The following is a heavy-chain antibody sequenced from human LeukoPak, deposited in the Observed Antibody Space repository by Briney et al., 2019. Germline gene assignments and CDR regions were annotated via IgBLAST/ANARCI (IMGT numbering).Heavy chain of an antibody. D-gene: IGHD1-26*01. CDR3: AKGNRISGSYYTWFDP. V-gene: IGHV3-23*01. Sequence: PGGSLRLSCAASGFTFSSYGMSWVRQAPGKGLEWVSAISGSGGSTYYADSVKGRFTISRDNSKNTLYLQMNSLRAEDTAVYYCAKGNRISGSYYTWFDPWGQGTLVTVSS. CDR2: ISGSGGST. CDR1: GFTFSSYG. J-gene: IGHJ5*02.